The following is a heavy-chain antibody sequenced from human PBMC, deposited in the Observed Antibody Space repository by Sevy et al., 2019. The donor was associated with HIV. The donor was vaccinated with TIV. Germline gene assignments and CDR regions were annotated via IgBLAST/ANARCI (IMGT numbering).Heavy chain of an antibody. CDR2: IYYSGST. J-gene: IGHJ3*02. CDR1: GGSISSGDYY. D-gene: IGHD5-18*01. V-gene: IGHV4-30-4*01. Sequence: SETLSLTCTVSGGSISSGDYYWSWIRQPPGKGLEWIGYIYYSGSTYYNPSLKSRVTISVDTSKNQFSLKLSSVTAADTAEYYCARALTRYSYCYAFDIWGQGTMVTVSS. CDR3: ARALTRYSYCYAFDI.